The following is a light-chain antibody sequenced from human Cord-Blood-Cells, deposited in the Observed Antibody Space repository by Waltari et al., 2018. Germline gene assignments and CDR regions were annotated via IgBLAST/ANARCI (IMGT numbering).Light chain of an antibody. CDR2: EGS. J-gene: IGLJ1*01. V-gene: IGLV2-23*01. CDR1: SSDVRSSNI. Sequence: QSALTQPASVSGSPGQSITISCTGTSSDVRSSNIVSWYQQRPGKAPKLIIYEGSKRPSGVSNRFSGSKSGNTASLTISGLQAEDEADYYCCSYAGSYVFGTGTKVTVL. CDR3: CSYAGSYV.